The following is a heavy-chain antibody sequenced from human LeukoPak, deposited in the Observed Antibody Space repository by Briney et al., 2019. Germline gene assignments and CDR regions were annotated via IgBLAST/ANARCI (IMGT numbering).Heavy chain of an antibody. CDR3: ARDAEPTLYGDYEGNWFDP. CDR2: IYYSGST. CDR1: GGSISSSSYY. V-gene: IGHV4-39*07. D-gene: IGHD4-17*01. J-gene: IGHJ5*02. Sequence: PSETLSPTCTVSGGSISSSSYYWGWIRQPPGKGLEWIGSIYYSGSTYYNPSLKSRVTISVDTSKNQFSLKLSSVTAADTAVYYCARDAEPTLYGDYEGNWFDPWGQGTLVTVSS.